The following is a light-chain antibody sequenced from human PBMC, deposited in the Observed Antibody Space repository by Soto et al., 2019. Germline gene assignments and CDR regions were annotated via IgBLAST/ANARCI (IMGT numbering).Light chain of an antibody. CDR2: DVS. Sequence: EIVMTQSPATLSLYPGERATLSCRASQTIDNTLAWYQRKPGQAPRLLIYDVSTRATGVPARFSGSGSGTDFTLTISCLQSEDFAVYYCQHYNYWPYTFGQGTKVDI. V-gene: IGKV3-15*01. CDR3: QHYNYWPYT. CDR1: QTIDNT. J-gene: IGKJ2*01.